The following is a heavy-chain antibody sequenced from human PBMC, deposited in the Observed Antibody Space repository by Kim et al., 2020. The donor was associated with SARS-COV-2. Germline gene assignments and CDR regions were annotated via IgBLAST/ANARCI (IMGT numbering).Heavy chain of an antibody. D-gene: IGHD3-9*01. Sequence: GGSLRLSCAASGFTFDDYTMHWVRQAPGKGLEWVSLISWDGGSTYYADSVKGRFTISRDNSKNSLYLQMNSLRTEDTALYYCAKDGVLNYDILTGYSIGRGRVHGMVFWGRGTTGTVSS. CDR1: GFTFDDYT. J-gene: IGHJ6*02. CDR3: AKDGVLNYDILTGYSIGRGRVHGMVF. CDR2: ISWDGGST. V-gene: IGHV3-43*01.